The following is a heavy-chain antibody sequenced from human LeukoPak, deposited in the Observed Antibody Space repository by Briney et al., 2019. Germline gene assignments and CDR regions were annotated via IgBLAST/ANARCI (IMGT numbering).Heavy chain of an antibody. CDR2: ISGYNGNT. V-gene: IGHV1-18*01. Sequence: ASVKVSCKASGYTFSSYGIIWVRQAPGQGLEWMGWISGYNGNTKSAQKFQGRVTMTTDTSTSTAYMEVRSLRSDDTALYFCARDWELRYWQGGLDYWGQGTLVTVSS. D-gene: IGHD3-9*01. CDR1: GYTFSSYG. J-gene: IGHJ4*02. CDR3: ARDWELRYWQGGLDY.